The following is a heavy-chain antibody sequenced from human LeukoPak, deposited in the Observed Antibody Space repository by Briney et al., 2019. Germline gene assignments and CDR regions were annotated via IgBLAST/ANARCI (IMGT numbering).Heavy chain of an antibody. D-gene: IGHD3-22*01. Sequence: MAGGSLRLSCAASGFTFSSYSMNWVRQAPGKGLEWASSISSSSSYIYYADSVKGRFTISRDNAKNSLYLQMNSLRAEDTAVYYCARSLLGSGYNIDYWGQGTLVTVSS. CDR3: ARSLLGSGYNIDY. J-gene: IGHJ4*02. CDR1: GFTFSSYS. CDR2: ISSSSSYI. V-gene: IGHV3-21*01.